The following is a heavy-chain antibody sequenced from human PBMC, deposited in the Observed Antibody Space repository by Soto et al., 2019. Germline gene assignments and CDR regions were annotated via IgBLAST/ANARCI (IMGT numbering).Heavy chain of an antibody. CDR3: ARVRQGLQSWFDL. J-gene: IGHJ5*02. CDR2: IIPILGIA. CDR1: CSTYGSYT. V-gene: IGHV1-69*02. D-gene: IGHD1-1*01. Sequence: GAAVKVSCKASCSTYGSYTISWVRQASGQGVEWMGRIIPILGIANYAQKFQGRVTITADKSTSTAYMELSSLRSEDTAVYYCARVRQGLQSWFDLWCQGTLGTVSS.